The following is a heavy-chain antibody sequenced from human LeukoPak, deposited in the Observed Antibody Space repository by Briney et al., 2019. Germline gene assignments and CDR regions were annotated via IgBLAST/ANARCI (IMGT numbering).Heavy chain of an antibody. CDR2: IMIGGDGK. D-gene: IGHD2-2*01. J-gene: IGHJ4*02. CDR1: GFTFNNYA. CDR3: VRAAPRDGSPASCSLFDT. Sequence: SGGSLRLSCAGSGFTFNNYAMSWVRRAPRKGLEWVSTIMIGGDGKHYADSVKGRFTISRDRSESTLYLQMNGLRADDTAVYYCVRAAPRDGSPASCSLFDTWGQGTLVTVSS. V-gene: IGHV3-23*01.